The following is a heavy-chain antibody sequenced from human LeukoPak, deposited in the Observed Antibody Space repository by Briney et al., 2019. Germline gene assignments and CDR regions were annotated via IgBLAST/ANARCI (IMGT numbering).Heavy chain of an antibody. D-gene: IGHD1-26*01. J-gene: IGHJ4*02. CDR2: TYYRSKWYN. Sequence: SQTLSLTCAISGGSVSSNSAAWNWIRQSPSRGLEWLGRTYYRSKWYNDYAVSVKSRITINPDTSKNQFSLQLNSVTPEDTAVYYCAREVDIVGATSSALDYWGQGTLVTVSS. CDR3: AREVDIVGATSSALDY. V-gene: IGHV6-1*01. CDR1: GGSVSSNSAA.